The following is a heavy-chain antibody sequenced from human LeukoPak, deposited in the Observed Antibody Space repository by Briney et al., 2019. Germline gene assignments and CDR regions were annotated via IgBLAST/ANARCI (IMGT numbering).Heavy chain of an antibody. Sequence: PGGSLRLSCAASGFTFSSYWMSWIRQPAGKGLEWIGRIYTSGSTNYNPSLKSRVTMSIDTSKNQFSLKLSSVTAADTAVYYCARDVMVRGVITPCWFDPWGQGTLVTVSS. V-gene: IGHV4-4*07. D-gene: IGHD3-10*01. CDR3: ARDVMVRGVITPCWFDP. J-gene: IGHJ5*02. CDR1: GFTFSSYW. CDR2: IYTSGST.